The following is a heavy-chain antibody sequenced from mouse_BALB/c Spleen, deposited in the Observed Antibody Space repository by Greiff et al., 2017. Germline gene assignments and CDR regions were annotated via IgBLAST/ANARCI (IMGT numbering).Heavy chain of an antibody. CDR3: ARKGLRREEFAY. CDR2: IDPENGNT. J-gene: IGHJ3*01. V-gene: IGHV14-1*02. CDR1: GFNIKDYY. Sequence: VQLQQSGAELVRPGALVKLSCKASGFNIKDYYMHWVKQRPEQGLEWIGWIDPENGNTIYDPKFQGKASITADTSSNTAYLQLSSLTSEDTAVYYCARKGLRREEFAYGGQGTRVTVSA. D-gene: IGHD2-2*01.